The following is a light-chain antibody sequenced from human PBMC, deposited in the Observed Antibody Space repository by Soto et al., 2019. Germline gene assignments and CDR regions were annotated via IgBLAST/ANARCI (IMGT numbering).Light chain of an antibody. CDR3: LQGTLWWT. CDR2: RVS. V-gene: IGKV2-24*01. J-gene: IGKJ1*01. CDR1: ESLVDRNGNTY. Sequence: DIVTTQTPLSLSVTLGQPAAISCRSSESLVDRNGNTYLSWYHQRPGQPPRLLIHRVSNRFSGVPERFSGSGAGTDFTLEISRVEAEDVGIYYCLQGTLWWTFGQGTKVEI.